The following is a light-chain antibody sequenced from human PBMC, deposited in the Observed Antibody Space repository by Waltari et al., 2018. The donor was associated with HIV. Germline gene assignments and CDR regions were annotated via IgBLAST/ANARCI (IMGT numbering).Light chain of an antibody. J-gene: IGLJ2*01. V-gene: IGLV2-23*02. Sequence: QSALTQPASVSGSPGQSITISCIGITNDVGNYNLVSWYQQHPGKAPKLIIYEITKRPSGDSNRFSGSKSGNTSSLTISRLQADDEADYYCCSYANAGRTFGGGTKLTVL. CDR1: TNDVGNYNL. CDR2: EIT. CDR3: CSYANAGRT.